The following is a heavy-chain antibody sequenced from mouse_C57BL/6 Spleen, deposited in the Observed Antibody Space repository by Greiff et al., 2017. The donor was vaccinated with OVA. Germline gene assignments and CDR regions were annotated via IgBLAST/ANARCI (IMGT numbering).Heavy chain of an antibody. Sequence: QVQLQQPGAELVKPGASVKMSCKASGYTFTSYWITWVKQRPGQGLEWIGDIYPGSGSTNYNEKFKSKATLTVDTSSSTAYMQLSSLTSEDSAVYYCASNLVTTVVAKRAYWGQGTLVTVSA. CDR2: IYPGSGST. V-gene: IGHV1-55*01. CDR1: GYTFTSYW. J-gene: IGHJ3*01. CDR3: ASNLVTTVVAKRAY. D-gene: IGHD1-1*01.